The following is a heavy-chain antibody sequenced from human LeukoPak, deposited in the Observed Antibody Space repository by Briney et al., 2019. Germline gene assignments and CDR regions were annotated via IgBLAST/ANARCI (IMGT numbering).Heavy chain of an antibody. D-gene: IGHD6-6*01. CDR3: ARASRIAAHSYYYYYYYMDV. V-gene: IGHV3-20*04. Sequence: PGGSLRLSCAASGFTFDDYGMSWVRQAPGKGLEWVSGINWNGGSTGYADSVKGRFTISRDNAKNSLYLQMNSLRAEDTALYYCARASRIAAHSYYYYYYYMDVWGKGTTVTVSS. CDR1: GFTFDDYG. J-gene: IGHJ6*03. CDR2: INWNGGST.